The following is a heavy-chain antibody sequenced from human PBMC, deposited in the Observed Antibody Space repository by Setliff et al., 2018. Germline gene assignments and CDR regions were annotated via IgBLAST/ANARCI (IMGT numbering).Heavy chain of an antibody. CDR2: LYSRGST. J-gene: IGHJ4*02. D-gene: IGHD7-27*01. CDR1: GGSISSGPYY. V-gene: IGHV4-61*02. Sequence: SSETLSLTCTVSGGSISSGPYYWNWFRQPAGKGLEWIGRLYSRGSTNYNPSLKSRVTISVDTSKNQFSLKLSSVTAADTAVYYCASTDWGWGYYFDYWGQGTLVTVSS. CDR3: ASTDWGWGYYFDY.